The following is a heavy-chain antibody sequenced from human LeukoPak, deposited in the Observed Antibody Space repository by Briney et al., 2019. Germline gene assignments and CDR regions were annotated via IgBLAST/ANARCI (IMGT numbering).Heavy chain of an antibody. CDR1: GLTVRNEY. CDR3: ARGGWDFDWLKGAFDI. J-gene: IGHJ3*02. Sequence: GGSLRLSCTASGLTVRNEYMSWVRQTPGKGLEWVSNINRDGSEKFQVDSVKGRFTISRDNAKNSLYLEMNSLRAEDTAVYYCARGGWDFDWLKGAFDIWGQGTMVTVSS. D-gene: IGHD3-9*01. V-gene: IGHV3-7*04. CDR2: INRDGSEK.